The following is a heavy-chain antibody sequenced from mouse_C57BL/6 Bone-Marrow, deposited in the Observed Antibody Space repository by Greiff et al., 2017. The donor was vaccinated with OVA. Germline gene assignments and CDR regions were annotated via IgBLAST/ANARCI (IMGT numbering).Heavy chain of an antibody. V-gene: IGHV1-81*01. J-gene: IGHJ4*01. Sequence: VQLVESGAELARPGASVKLSCKASGYTFTSYGISWVKQRTGQGLEWIGEIYPRSGNTYYNEKFKGKATLTADKSSSTAYMELRSLTSEDSAVYFCARDYGSSPLYYYAMDYWGQGTSVTVSS. CDR3: ARDYGSSPLYYYAMDY. D-gene: IGHD1-1*01. CDR1: GYTFTSYG. CDR2: IYPRSGNT.